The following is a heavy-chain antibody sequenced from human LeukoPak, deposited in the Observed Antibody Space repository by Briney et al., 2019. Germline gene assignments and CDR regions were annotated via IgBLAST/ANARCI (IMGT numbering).Heavy chain of an antibody. D-gene: IGHD6-13*01. CDR1: GFTFSSFA. Sequence: PGGSLRLSCAASGFTFSSFAMHWVRQAPGKGLEWVAVTSYDGSNKYYADSVKGRFTISRDNSKNTLYLQMNSLRGEDTAVYYCARVGQLLASYYYYGMDVWGQGTTVTVSS. J-gene: IGHJ6*02. CDR3: ARVGQLLASYYYYGMDV. CDR2: TSYDGSNK. V-gene: IGHV3-30*04.